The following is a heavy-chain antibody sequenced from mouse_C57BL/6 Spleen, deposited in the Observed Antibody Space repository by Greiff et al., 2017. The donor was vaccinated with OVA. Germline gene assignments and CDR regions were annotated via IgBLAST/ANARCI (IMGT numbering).Heavy chain of an antibody. D-gene: IGHD1-1*01. CDR3: ARGAITTVDRIMDY. J-gene: IGHJ4*01. Sequence: EVQRVESGGGLVKPGGSLKLSCAASGFTFSDYGMHWVRQAPEKGLEWVAYISSGSCTIYYADTVKGRFTISRDNAKNTLCLQITSLRSEDTAMYYCARGAITTVDRIMDYWGQGTSVTVSA. CDR2: ISSGSCTI. V-gene: IGHV5-17*01. CDR1: GFTFSDYG.